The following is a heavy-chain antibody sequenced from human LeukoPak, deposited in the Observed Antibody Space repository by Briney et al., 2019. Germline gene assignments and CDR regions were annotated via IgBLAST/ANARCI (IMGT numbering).Heavy chain of an antibody. J-gene: IGHJ4*02. CDR1: GGTFSSYA. D-gene: IGHD3-22*01. CDR2: IIPIFGTA. Sequence: SAKVSCKASGGTFSSYAISWVRQAPGQGLELMGGIIPIFGTANYAQKFQGRVTITTDESTSTAYMELSSLRSEDTAVYYCAREAGIVVGSTFDYWGQGTLVTVSS. CDR3: AREAGIVVGSTFDY. V-gene: IGHV1-69*05.